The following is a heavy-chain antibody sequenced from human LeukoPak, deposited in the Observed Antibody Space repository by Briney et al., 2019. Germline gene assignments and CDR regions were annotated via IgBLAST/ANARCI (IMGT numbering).Heavy chain of an antibody. CDR1: GGSISSYY. CDR2: IYYSGST. V-gene: IGHV4-59*01. J-gene: IGHJ6*02. D-gene: IGHD6-13*01. Sequence: PSETLSLTCTVSGGSISSYYWSWIRQPPGKGLEWIGYIYYSGSTNYNPSLKSRVTISVDTSKNQFSLKLSSVTAADTAVYYCARAASSWPYYYYGMDVWGQGTTVTVSS. CDR3: ARAASSWPYYYYGMDV.